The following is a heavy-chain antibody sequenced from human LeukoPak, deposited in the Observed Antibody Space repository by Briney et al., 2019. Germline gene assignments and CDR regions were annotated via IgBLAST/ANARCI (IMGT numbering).Heavy chain of an antibody. CDR3: ATGGPNDY. J-gene: IGHJ4*02. D-gene: IGHD1-26*01. CDR2: ISSSGSGDNT. Sequence: GGSLRLSCAASGVTLSTYAMSWARQAPGKGLEWVSGISSSGSGDNTYYADSVKGRFTISRDSSKNTLFLHMNTLRAEDTAVYYCATGGPNDYWGQGTLVTVSS. CDR1: GVTLSTYA. V-gene: IGHV3-23*01.